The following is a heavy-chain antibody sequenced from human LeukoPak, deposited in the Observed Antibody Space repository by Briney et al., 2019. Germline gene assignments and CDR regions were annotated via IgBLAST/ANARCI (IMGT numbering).Heavy chain of an antibody. D-gene: IGHD4-23*01. CDR1: GGTLSSYA. V-gene: IGHV1-46*01. CDR2: INPSSIST. Sequence: ASVEVSCKASGGTLSSYAISWVRQAPGQGLEWMGLINPSSISTLYAEKFWGRNSITRDMSTATDYMELSSPRSEDTAVYYCARDNSIADRGWWFDPWGQGTLVTVSS. CDR3: ARDNSIADRGWWFDP. J-gene: IGHJ5*02.